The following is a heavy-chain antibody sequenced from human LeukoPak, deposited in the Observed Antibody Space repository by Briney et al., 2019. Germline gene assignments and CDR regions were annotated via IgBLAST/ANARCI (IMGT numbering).Heavy chain of an antibody. CDR3: AKVGVQLWYFDY. V-gene: IGHV3-23*01. CDR2: ISGSGGST. Sequence: KSGGSLRLSCAASGFTFSSYAMSWVRQAPGKGLEWVSAISGSGGSTYYADSVKGRFTISRDNSKNTLYLQMNSLRAEDTAVYYCAKVGVQLWYFDYWGQGTLVTVSS. D-gene: IGHD5-18*01. J-gene: IGHJ4*02. CDR1: GFTFSSYA.